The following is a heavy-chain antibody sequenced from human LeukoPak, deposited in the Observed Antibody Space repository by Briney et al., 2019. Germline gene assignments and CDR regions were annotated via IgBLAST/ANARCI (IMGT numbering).Heavy chain of an antibody. V-gene: IGHV3-53*01. Sequence: GGSLRLSCAVSGFTVSSNHMSWVRQAPGKGLEWVSVFYSGGDTHYADSVKGRFTISRDNSKNTLYLQMNSLRAEDTAVYYCARLATYRDAFDIWGQGTMVTVSS. CDR3: ARLATYRDAFDI. CDR1: GFTVSSNH. D-gene: IGHD4-11*01. CDR2: FYSGGDT. J-gene: IGHJ3*02.